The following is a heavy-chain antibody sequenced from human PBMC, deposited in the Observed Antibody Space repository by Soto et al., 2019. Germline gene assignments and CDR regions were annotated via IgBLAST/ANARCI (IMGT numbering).Heavy chain of an antibody. J-gene: IGHJ6*03. D-gene: IGHD5-18*01. CDR1: GFTFSSYS. V-gene: IGHV3-48*01. CDR2: ISSSSSTL. Sequence: GGSLRLSCAASGFTFSSYSMNWVRQAPGKGLEWVSYISSSSSTLYYADSMKGRFTISRDNAKNSLYLQMNSLRAEDTAVYYCARVSEQLWLGYYYYYMDVWGKGTTVTVSS. CDR3: ARVSEQLWLGYYYYYMDV.